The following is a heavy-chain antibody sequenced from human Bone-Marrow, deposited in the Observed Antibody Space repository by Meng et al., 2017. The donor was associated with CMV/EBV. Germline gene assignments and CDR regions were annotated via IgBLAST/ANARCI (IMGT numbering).Heavy chain of an antibody. D-gene: IGHD3-9*01. CDR1: GGSISSYY. Sequence: SETLSLTCTVSGGSISSYYWSWIRQPPGKGLEWIGYIYYSGSTNYNPSLKSRVTISVDTSKNQFSLKLSSVTAADTAVYYCARVKGILTCTLDYWGQGTLVTVSS. CDR3: ARVKGILTCTLDY. V-gene: IGHV4-59*01. J-gene: IGHJ4*02. CDR2: IYYSGST.